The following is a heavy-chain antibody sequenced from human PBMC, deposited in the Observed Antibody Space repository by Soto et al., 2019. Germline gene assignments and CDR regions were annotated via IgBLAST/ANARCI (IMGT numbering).Heavy chain of an antibody. CDR1: GFTFTNYF. Sequence: QVQLVQSGTEVKKPGASVKISCKASGFTFTNYFFHWGRQAPRPGLEWMGIISPYDGSTNYLKSLQGRVTLTSDTSTSTVYMEQSSLTSEDTAVYYCARGDGRGTSGFYFYYGMDVWGHGTTVAVSS. CDR3: ARGDGRGTSGFYFYYGMDV. J-gene: IGHJ6*02. V-gene: IGHV1-46*01. D-gene: IGHD6-25*01. CDR2: ISPYDGST.